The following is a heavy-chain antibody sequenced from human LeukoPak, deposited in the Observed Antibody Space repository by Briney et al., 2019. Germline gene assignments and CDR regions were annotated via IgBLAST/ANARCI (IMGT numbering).Heavy chain of an antibody. J-gene: IGHJ4*02. V-gene: IGHV4-4*07. CDR2: IYTSGST. CDR1: GGSISSYY. CDR3: ARTYCDSITCYRFDN. D-gene: IGHD2/OR15-2a*01. Sequence: SETLSLTCTVSGGSISSYYWSWIRQPAGKGLEWIGRIYTSGSTNYNPSLKSRVTMSVDTSKNQFSLELKSVTAADAAVYYCARTYCDSITCYRFDNWGQGILITVSS.